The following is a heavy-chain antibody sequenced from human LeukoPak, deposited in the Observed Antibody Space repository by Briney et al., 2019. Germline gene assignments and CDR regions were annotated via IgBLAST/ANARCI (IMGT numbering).Heavy chain of an antibody. CDR2: ISTDGTVT. CDR3: ATKQWLAPPPDS. CDR1: GFTFHKYW. D-gene: IGHD6-19*01. V-gene: IGHV3-74*01. Sequence: PGGSLRLSCAASGFTFHKYWILWVRQAPGKGLESVSRISTDGTVTTYADSVKGLFTVSRDNADNTMFLQMNSVRDEDTAVYYWATKQWLAPPPDSWGQGTPVTVSS. J-gene: IGHJ4*02.